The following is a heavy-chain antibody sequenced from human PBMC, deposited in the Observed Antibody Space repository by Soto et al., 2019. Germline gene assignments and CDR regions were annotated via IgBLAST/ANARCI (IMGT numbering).Heavy chain of an antibody. CDR3: ARVRVRFLEWLGSEG. J-gene: IGHJ4*02. Sequence: QVQLVQSGAEVKKPGSSVKVSCKASGGTFSSYAISWVRQVPGQGLEWMGGIIPIFGTANYAQKFQGRVTITADESTSTAFMELSSLRSEDTAVYYCARVRVRFLEWLGSEGWGQGTLVTVSS. V-gene: IGHV1-69*12. CDR1: GGTFSSYA. CDR2: IIPIFGTA. D-gene: IGHD3-3*01.